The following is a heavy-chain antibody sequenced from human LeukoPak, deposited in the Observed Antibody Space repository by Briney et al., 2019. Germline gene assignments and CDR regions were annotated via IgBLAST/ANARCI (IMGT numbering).Heavy chain of an antibody. J-gene: IGHJ4*02. V-gene: IGHV3-7*01. D-gene: IGHD5-24*01. CDR2: IKQDGSEK. Sequence: GGSLRLSCAASGFTFSSYWMNWARQAPGKGLEWVADIKQDGSEKYYVDSVKGRFTISRDNAKNSLYLQMNSLRAEDTAVYSCARDIRDGASYYFDYWGQGTLVTVSS. CDR3: ARDIRDGASYYFDY. CDR1: GFTFSSYW.